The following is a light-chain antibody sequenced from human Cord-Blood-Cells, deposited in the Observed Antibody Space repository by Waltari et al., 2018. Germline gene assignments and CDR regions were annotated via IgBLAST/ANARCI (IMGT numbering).Light chain of an antibody. Sequence: QSALPQPASVSGSPGQSITIYCTGTSSDVGGYNYVSWYQQHPGKAPKLMIYDVSNRPSGVSNRFSGSKSGNTASLTISGLHAEDEADYYCSSYTSSSTYVFGTGTKVTVL. CDR2: DVS. CDR3: SSYTSSSTYV. CDR1: SSDVGGYNY. V-gene: IGLV2-14*01. J-gene: IGLJ1*01.